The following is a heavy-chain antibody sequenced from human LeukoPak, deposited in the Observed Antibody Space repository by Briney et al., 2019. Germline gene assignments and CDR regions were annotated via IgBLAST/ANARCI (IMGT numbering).Heavy chain of an antibody. CDR1: GFTFSSYA. V-gene: IGHV3-30-3*01. D-gene: IGHD2-2*02. CDR2: ISYDGSNK. Sequence: PGGSLRLSCAASGFTFSSYAMHWVRQAPGKGLEWVAVISYDGSNKYYADSVKGRFTISRDNSKNTLYLQMNSLRAEDTAVYYCAREGGDIVVVPAALPGYFDYWGQGTLVTVSS. CDR3: AREGGDIVVVPAALPGYFDY. J-gene: IGHJ4*02.